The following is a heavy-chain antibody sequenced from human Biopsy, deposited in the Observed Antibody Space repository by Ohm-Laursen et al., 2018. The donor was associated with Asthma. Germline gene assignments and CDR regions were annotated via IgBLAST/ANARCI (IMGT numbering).Heavy chain of an antibody. CDR3: ARGPPVDRED. CDR2: IYYSGST. Sequence: TLSLTCTVSGGTISSGGYYWSWIRQHPGKGLEWIGYIYYSGSTYYNPSLKSRVTISVDTSKNQFSLKLSSVTAADTAVYYCARGPPVDREDWGQGTLVTVSS. J-gene: IGHJ4*02. CDR1: GGTISSGGYY. V-gene: IGHV4-31*03. D-gene: IGHD5-24*01.